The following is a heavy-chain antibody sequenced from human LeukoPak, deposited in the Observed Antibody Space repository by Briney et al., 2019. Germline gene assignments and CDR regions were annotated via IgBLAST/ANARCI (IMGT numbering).Heavy chain of an antibody. D-gene: IGHD6-13*01. V-gene: IGHV3-23*01. CDR3: AKRQRLVKVYYGMDV. Sequence: PGGSLRLSCAGSGFTFRSNGMSWVRQAPGKGLEWVSAIVGDPPGTWYSDSVKGRFIISRDDSQNTLYLQMNSLKAEDTAVYYCAKRQRLVKVYYGMDVWGQGTTVTVSS. CDR1: GFTFRSNG. J-gene: IGHJ6*02. CDR2: IVGDPPGT.